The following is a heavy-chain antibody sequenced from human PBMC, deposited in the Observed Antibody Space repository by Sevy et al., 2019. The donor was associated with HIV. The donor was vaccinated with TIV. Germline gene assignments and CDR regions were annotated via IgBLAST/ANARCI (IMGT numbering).Heavy chain of an antibody. J-gene: IGHJ4*01. CDR1: GFAFSAYW. V-gene: IGHV3-7*01. CDR2: IKQDGSEQ. D-gene: IGHD4-17*01. Sequence: GGSLRLSCSASGFAFSAYWMVWVRQGPGKGLEWVANIKQDGSEQNYVDSVEVRFTISRDNGKNLLYLQMNGLRVEDTAVYFCARGGCWFYGDYPFDYWGHGALVTVSS. CDR3: ARGGCWFYGDYPFDY.